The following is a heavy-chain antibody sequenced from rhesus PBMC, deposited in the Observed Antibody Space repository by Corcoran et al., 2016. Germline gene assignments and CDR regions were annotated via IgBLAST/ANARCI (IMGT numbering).Heavy chain of an antibody. D-gene: IGHD4-23*01. V-gene: IGHV4-122*02. J-gene: IGHJ2*01. CDR1: GGSISSGYYY. Sequence: QLQLQESGPGLVKPSETLSVTCAVSGGSISSGYYYWSWIRQPPGKGLGWIRYITDNGRTTYYPSLKSRVTISRDTSKNQFSLKLSSVTASDTAVYYCARMNTVYWYFDLWGPGTPITISS. CDR2: ITDNGRT. CDR3: ARMNTVYWYFDL.